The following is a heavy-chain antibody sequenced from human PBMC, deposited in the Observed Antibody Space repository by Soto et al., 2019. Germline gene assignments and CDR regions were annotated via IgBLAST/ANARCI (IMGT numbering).Heavy chain of an antibody. CDR1: GFTFSSYS. D-gene: IGHD6-19*01. J-gene: IGHJ4*02. Sequence: EVQLVESGGGLVKPGGSLRLSCAASGFTFSSYSMNWVRQAPGKGLEWVSSISSSSSYIYYADSVKGRFTISRDNAKNSLYLQMNSLRAADTAVYYCARDRDSSGWRDFDYWGQRTLVTVSS. V-gene: IGHV3-21*01. CDR2: ISSSSSYI. CDR3: ARDRDSSGWRDFDY.